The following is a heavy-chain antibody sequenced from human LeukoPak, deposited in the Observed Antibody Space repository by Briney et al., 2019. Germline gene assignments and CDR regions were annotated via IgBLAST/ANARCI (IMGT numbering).Heavy chain of an antibody. CDR2: IDTDGRTT. CDR3: ARDVAGARSY. Sequence: GGSLRLSCAASGYTFSSYWMHWVRQVPGQGLVWVSRIDTDGRTTDYADSVRGRFTIYRDNVQNTLYLQMNSLTAEGTAVYYCARDVAGARSYWGQGALVSVSS. V-gene: IGHV3-74*01. J-gene: IGHJ4*02. CDR1: GYTFSSYW. D-gene: IGHD3-10*01.